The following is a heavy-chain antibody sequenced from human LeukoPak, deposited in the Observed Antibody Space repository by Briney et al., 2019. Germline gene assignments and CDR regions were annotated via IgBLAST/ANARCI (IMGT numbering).Heavy chain of an antibody. Sequence: SETLSLTCTVSGGSISSYYWSWIRQPPGKGLEWIGYIYYSGSTNYNPSLKSRVTISVDTSKNQFSPKLSSVTAADTAVYYCARGPLGYSSSSGRFDPWGQGTLVTVSS. CDR1: GGSISSYY. D-gene: IGHD6-6*01. CDR3: ARGPLGYSSSSGRFDP. V-gene: IGHV4-59*01. CDR2: IYYSGST. J-gene: IGHJ5*02.